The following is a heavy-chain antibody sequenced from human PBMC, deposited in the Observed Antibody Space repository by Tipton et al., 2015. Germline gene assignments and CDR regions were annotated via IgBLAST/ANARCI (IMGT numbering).Heavy chain of an antibody. CDR2: ISAYNGNT. J-gene: IGHJ6*02. D-gene: IGHD5-12*01. Sequence: QSGAEVKKPGASVKVSCKASGYTFTNYDITWVRQAPGQGLEWMRWISAYNGNTNYAQKLQGRVTMTTDTSTSTAYMELRSLRPDDTAMYYCARSSRYSGYDSYGMDVWGQGTTVTVSS. V-gene: IGHV1-18*01. CDR1: GYTFTNYD. CDR3: ARSSRYSGYDSYGMDV.